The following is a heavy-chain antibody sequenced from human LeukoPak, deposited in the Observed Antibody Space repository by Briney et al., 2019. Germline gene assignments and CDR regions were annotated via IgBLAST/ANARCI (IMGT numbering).Heavy chain of an antibody. Sequence: GGSLRLSCAASGFTFSGSAIHWVRQASGKGLEWVGRIRSKANSYATAYAASVKGRFTISRDDSKNTAYLQMNSLKTEDTAVYYCTRGDHYYDSSGLDYWGQGTLVTVSS. CDR1: GFTFSGSA. D-gene: IGHD3-22*01. J-gene: IGHJ4*02. CDR3: TRGDHYYDSSGLDY. V-gene: IGHV3-73*01. CDR2: IRSKANSYAT.